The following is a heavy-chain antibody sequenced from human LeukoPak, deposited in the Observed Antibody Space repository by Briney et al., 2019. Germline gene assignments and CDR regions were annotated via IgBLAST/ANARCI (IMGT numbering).Heavy chain of an antibody. V-gene: IGHV4-39*01. Sequence: PSETLSLTCTVSGGXISSSSHYWGWIRQPPGRGLQWYGSIYYSGTAFYNPSLKSRVTISIDTSKNQFSLNLSSVAAADTAVYYCARRYGFPRGKFFDYWGQGTLVTVSS. CDR2: IYYSGTA. CDR3: ARRYGFPRGKFFDY. J-gene: IGHJ4*02. D-gene: IGHD1-14*01. CDR1: GGXISSSSHY.